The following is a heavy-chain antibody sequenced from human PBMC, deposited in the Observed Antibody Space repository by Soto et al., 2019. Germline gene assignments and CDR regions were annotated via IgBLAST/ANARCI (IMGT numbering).Heavy chain of an antibody. Sequence: GGSLRLSCAASEFTFSNHGMHWVRQAPGKGLEWVAVISHDGSDKYYADSMKGRFIISRDNSENTLFLNMNSLKPEDTAVYYCAKENQHLVHDYWGQGTLVTVSS. J-gene: IGHJ4*02. CDR3: AKENQHLVHDY. V-gene: IGHV3-30*18. D-gene: IGHD6-13*01. CDR2: ISHDGSDK. CDR1: EFTFSNHG.